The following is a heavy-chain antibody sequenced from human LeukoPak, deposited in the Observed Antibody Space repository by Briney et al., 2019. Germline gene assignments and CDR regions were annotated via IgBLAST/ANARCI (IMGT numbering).Heavy chain of an antibody. CDR2: INHSGST. V-gene: IGHV4-34*01. D-gene: IGHD6-19*01. CDR3: ARGLGSGWSRAEYFQH. Sequence: SETLLLTCAVYGGSFSGYYWSRIRQPPGKGLEWIGEINHSGSTNYNPSLKSRVTISVDTSKNQFSLKLSSVTAADTAVYYCARGLGSGWSRAEYFQHWGQGTLVTVSS. J-gene: IGHJ1*01. CDR1: GGSFSGYY.